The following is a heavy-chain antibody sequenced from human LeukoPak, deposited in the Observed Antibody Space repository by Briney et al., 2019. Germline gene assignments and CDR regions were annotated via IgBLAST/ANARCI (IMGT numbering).Heavy chain of an antibody. CDR3: ARDAAAGTDWFDP. Sequence: GRSLRLSCAASGFIFSSYGMHWIRQAPGKGLEWVAVIWYDGRNKKYADSVKGRFTISRDKSKKTVYLQMNSLRAEDTAVYYCARDAAAGTDWFDPWGQGTLVTVSS. V-gene: IGHV3-33*01. CDR2: IWYDGRNK. D-gene: IGHD6-13*01. J-gene: IGHJ5*02. CDR1: GFIFSSYG.